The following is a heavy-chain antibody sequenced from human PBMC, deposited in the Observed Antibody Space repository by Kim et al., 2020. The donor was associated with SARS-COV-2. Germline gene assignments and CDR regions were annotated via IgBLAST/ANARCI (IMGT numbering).Heavy chain of an antibody. CDR1: GFTFSSYS. J-gene: IGHJ6*02. CDR2: ISSSSSYI. V-gene: IGHV3-21*01. Sequence: GGSLRLSCAASGFTFSSYSMNWVRQAPGKGLEWVSSISSSSSYIYYADSVKGRFTISRDNAKNSLYLQMNSLRAEDTAVYYCARDHYTICGVALYGMVVWGQRSSATVYS. CDR3: ARDHYTICGVALYGMVV. D-gene: IGHD3-3*01.